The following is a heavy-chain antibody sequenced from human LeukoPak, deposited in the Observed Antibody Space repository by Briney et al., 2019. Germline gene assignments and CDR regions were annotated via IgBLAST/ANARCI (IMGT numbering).Heavy chain of an antibody. D-gene: IGHD6-13*01. CDR2: IKQDGSEK. J-gene: IGHJ4*02. CDR1: GFTFSSYW. Sequence: GGSLRLSCVASGFTFSSYWMNWVRQVPGRGLEWVAKIKQDGSEKYYVDSVKGRFTISRDTAKNSLYLQMNSLRAEDTAVYYCAKGDITTWYYFDFWGQGTLVTVSS. V-gene: IGHV3-7*04. CDR3: AKGDITTWYYFDF.